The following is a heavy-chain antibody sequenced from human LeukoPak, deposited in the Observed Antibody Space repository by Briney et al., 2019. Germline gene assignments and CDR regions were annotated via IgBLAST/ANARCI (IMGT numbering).Heavy chain of an antibody. V-gene: IGHV3-21*06. CDR1: GFTLSTFD. CDR2: ISTSSRYI. Sequence: GGSLRLSCAASGFTLSTFDMNWVRQAPGKGLEWVSSISTSSRYIYYRDSVKGRFTISRDDAKNSLYLQMNSLTVEDTAVYYCARADCSGSTCYLRHSWFDPWGQGTLGTVSS. CDR3: ARADCSGSTCYLRHSWFDP. J-gene: IGHJ5*02. D-gene: IGHD2-2*01.